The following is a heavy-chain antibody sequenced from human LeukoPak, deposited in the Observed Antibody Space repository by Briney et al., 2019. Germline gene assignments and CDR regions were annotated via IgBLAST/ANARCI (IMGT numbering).Heavy chain of an antibody. D-gene: IGHD2-8*02. CDR2: ISSNDVYI. V-gene: IGHV3-21*06. J-gene: IGHJ4*02. CDR1: GFTFTDYN. Sequence: PGGSLRLSCAASGFTFTDYNLNWVRQAPGKGLEWVSSISSNDVYIYYADSVQGRFTVSRDNARNSLYLQMNSLRVDDTAVYYCARSASGPLYYWGQGTLVTVSS. CDR3: ARSASGPLYY.